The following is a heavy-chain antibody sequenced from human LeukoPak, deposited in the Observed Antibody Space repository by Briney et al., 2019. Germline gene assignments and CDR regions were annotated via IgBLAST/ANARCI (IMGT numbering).Heavy chain of an antibody. D-gene: IGHD6-13*01. V-gene: IGHV3-33*01. J-gene: IGHJ4*02. Sequence: GGSLRLSCAASGFTFSSFGMHWVRQSPGKGLEWVAVIWYDGSTKVYADSVKGRFTISRDNSRNTLYLQVKSLRAEDTAVYYCARDRYSSMWSVFEYWGQGALVTVSS. CDR1: GFTFSSFG. CDR2: IWYDGSTK. CDR3: ARDRYSSMWSVFEY.